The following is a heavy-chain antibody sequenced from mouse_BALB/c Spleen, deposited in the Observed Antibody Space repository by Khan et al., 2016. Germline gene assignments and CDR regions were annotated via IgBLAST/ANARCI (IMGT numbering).Heavy chain of an antibody. CDR2: FYPGSGSI. D-gene: IGHD2-2*01. J-gene: IGHJ2*01. Sequence: QVQLKQSGAELVKPGASVKLSCKASGYTFTEYIIHWVKQRSGQGLEWIGWFYPGSGSIKSNEKFKDKVTLTADTSSSTVYMCLSKLTSKDPAVYFCAIHEWRTMFTPVYFDYWGQGTTLTVSS. V-gene: IGHV1-62-2*01. CDR1: GYTFTEYI. CDR3: AIHEWRTMFTPVYFDY.